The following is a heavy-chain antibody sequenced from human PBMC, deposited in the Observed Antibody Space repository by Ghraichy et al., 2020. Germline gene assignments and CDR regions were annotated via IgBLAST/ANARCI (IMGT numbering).Heavy chain of an antibody. Sequence: GGSLRLSCAASGFTFSSYWMHWVRQAPGKGLVWVSRINSDGSSTSYADSVKGRFTISRDNAKNTLYLQMNSLRAEDTAVYYCARAPVETWIQLWPVDYWGQGTLVTVSS. J-gene: IGHJ4*02. CDR3: ARAPVETWIQLWPVDY. CDR1: GFTFSSYW. V-gene: IGHV3-74*01. D-gene: IGHD5-18*01. CDR2: INSDGSST.